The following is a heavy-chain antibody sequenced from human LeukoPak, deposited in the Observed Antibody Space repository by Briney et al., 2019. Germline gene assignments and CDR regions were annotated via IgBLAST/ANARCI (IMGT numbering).Heavy chain of an antibody. CDR1: GFSFSSSA. V-gene: IGHV3-23*01. Sequence: GGSLRRSWLAPGFSFSSSAMSWFRQPPGKGLQWVPSITGTGGSIYYADSVKGRFTISRDNSKNTLFLQMNSLRAEDTAVYSCACHDTSNYYLYRYLINWGQGTLVTVSS. CDR3: ACHDTSNYYLYRYLIN. D-gene: IGHD3-22*01. J-gene: IGHJ4*02. CDR2: ITGTGGSI.